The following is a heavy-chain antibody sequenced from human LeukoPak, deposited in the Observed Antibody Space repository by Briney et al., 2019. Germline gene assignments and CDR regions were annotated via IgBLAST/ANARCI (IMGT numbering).Heavy chain of an antibody. Sequence: GGSLRLSCAGSGFSFNNYAMYWVRQAPGKGLEWVSAISGGGGGTYYADFVKGRFTISSDNSKNTLYLQMNSLRAEDTAAYYCAKGTERYREVSSFDYWGQGTLVAVSS. D-gene: IGHD3-10*01. CDR1: GFSFNNYA. J-gene: IGHJ4*02. CDR2: ISGGGGGT. CDR3: AKGTERYREVSSFDY. V-gene: IGHV3-23*01.